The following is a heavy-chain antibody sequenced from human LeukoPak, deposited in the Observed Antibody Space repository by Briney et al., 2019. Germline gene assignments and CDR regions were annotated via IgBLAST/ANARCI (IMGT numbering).Heavy chain of an antibody. Sequence: GGSLRLSCAAPGFTFNDYYMSWIRQAPGKGLEGLSYINIGGTNTHYADSVKGRFTISRDNANKSLYLEMNNLRAEDTAVYYCATDGAGFDTWGQGVLVTVSS. CDR3: ATDGAGFDT. J-gene: IGHJ5*02. V-gene: IGHV3-11*01. CDR1: GFTFNDYY. CDR2: INIGGTNT.